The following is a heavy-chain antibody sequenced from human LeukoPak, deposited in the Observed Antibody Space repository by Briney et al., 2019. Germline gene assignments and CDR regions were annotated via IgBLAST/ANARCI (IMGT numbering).Heavy chain of an antibody. J-gene: IGHJ4*02. V-gene: IGHV3-23*01. Sequence: PGGSLRPSCAASGFTFSSYAMSWVRQAPGKGLEWVSVISGSGGTTHYADSVKGRFSISRDNSKSTLYLATNSLRAEDTAVYYCARGWSGWYLFDNWGQGTLVTVSS. CDR2: ISGSGGTT. D-gene: IGHD6-19*01. CDR3: ARGWSGWYLFDN. CDR1: GFTFSSYA.